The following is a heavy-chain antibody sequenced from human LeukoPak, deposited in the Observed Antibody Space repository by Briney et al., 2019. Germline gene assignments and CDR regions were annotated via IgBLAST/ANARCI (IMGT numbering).Heavy chain of an antibody. J-gene: IGHJ5*02. V-gene: IGHV1-2*02. CDR3: ARDVTIFGVVIQKNNWFDP. CDR2: INPNSGGT. Sequence: GASVKVSCKASGYTFTGYYMHWVRQAPGQGLEWMGWINPNSGGTNYAQKFQGRVTMTRDTSISTAYMELSRLRSDDTAVYYCARDVTIFGVVIQKNNWFDPWGQGTLVTVSS. D-gene: IGHD3-3*01. CDR1: GYTFTGYY.